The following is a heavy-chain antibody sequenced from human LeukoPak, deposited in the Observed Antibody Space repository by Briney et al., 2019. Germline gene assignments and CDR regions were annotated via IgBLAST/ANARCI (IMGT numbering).Heavy chain of an antibody. Sequence: SGPTLVNPTQTLTLTFTFSGFSFSSSGMCVWWVCEPSVKALEWLARIARDDDKYYSTSLKPRLTISKDTAKTQGALTMTNMDPVDTATHYCTRMSYGITGTTWGQGTLVTVSP. CDR1: GFSFSSSGMC. CDR3: TRMSYGITGTT. J-gene: IGHJ4*02. V-gene: IGHV2-70*11. D-gene: IGHD1-7*01. CDR2: IARDDDK.